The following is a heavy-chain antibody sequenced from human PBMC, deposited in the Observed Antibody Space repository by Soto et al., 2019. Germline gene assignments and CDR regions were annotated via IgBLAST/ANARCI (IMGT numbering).Heavy chain of an antibody. V-gene: IGHV4-59*08. CDR1: GGSISSYY. CDR3: ARIWNYYGMDV. Sequence: PSETLSLTCTVSGGSISSYYWSWIRQPPGKGLEWIGYIYYSGSTSYNPSLKSRVTISVDTSKNQFSLKLSSVTAADTAVYYCARIWNYYGMDVWGQGTTVTVSS. D-gene: IGHD1-1*01. J-gene: IGHJ6*02. CDR2: IYYSGST.